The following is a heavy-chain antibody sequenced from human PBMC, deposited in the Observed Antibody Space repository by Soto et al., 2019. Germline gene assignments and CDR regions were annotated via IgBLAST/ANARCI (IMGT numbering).Heavy chain of an antibody. D-gene: IGHD4-17*01. Sequence: SETLSLTCTVSGGSISSYYWSWIRQPPGKGLEWIGYIYYSGSTNYNPSLKSRVTISVDTSKNQFSLKLSSVTAADTAVYYCARHDYGAEYDYWGQGTLVTVSS. CDR3: ARHDYGAEYDY. V-gene: IGHV4-59*01. CDR1: GGSISSYY. CDR2: IYYSGST. J-gene: IGHJ4*02.